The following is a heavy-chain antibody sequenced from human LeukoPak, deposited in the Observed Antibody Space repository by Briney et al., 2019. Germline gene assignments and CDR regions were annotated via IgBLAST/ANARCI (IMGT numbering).Heavy chain of an antibody. J-gene: IGHJ4*02. CDR2: IDEKRRT. Sequence: SETLSLTCAVYGSFSDHSWSWVRQPPGKGLEWIGEIDEKRRTSYSPSLTSRVTMSVDTSKNQFSLKLSSVTAADTAVYYCARNRGIIAVAYFDYWGQGTLVTVSS. V-gene: IGHV4-34*01. D-gene: IGHD6-19*01. CDR3: ARNRGIIAVAYFDY. CDR1: GSFSDHS.